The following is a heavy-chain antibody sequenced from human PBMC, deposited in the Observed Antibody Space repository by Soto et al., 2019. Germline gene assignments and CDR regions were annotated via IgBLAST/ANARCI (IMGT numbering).Heavy chain of an antibody. CDR2: ISGSGSST. V-gene: IGHV3-23*01. D-gene: IGHD5-12*01. Sequence: PGGSLRLSCAASGFTFSSYAMSWVRQAPGKGLEWVSAISGSGSSTYYADSVKGRFTISRDNSKNTLYLQMNSLRAEDTAVYYCAKDMDPNSRGYSGYGYFDYWGQGTLVTVSS. CDR3: AKDMDPNSRGYSGYGYFDY. CDR1: GFTFSSYA. J-gene: IGHJ4*02.